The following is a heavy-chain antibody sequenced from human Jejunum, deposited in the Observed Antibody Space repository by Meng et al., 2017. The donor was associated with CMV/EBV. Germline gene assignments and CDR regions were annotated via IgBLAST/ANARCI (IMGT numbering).Heavy chain of an antibody. CDR3: AKGGFGRPLDY. Sequence: CAASGFTVSTNYMNWVRQAPGKGLEWVSVIYTSGNTYYADSVKGRFTIARDSSTNTAYLQMNSLRNEDTAVYYCAKGGFGRPLDYWGHGTLVTVSS. J-gene: IGHJ4*01. V-gene: IGHV3-53*01. D-gene: IGHD3-10*01. CDR1: GFTVSTNY. CDR2: IYTSGNT.